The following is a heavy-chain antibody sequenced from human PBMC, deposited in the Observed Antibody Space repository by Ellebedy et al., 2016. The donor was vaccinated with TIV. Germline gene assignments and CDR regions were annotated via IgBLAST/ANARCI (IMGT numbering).Heavy chain of an antibody. CDR3: ASRGAVIAAAPLGDGMDV. CDR1: GYTFTGYY. J-gene: IGHJ6*02. CDR2: INTSGGRT. V-gene: IGHV1-46*01. Sequence: AASVKVSCKASGYTFTGYYMHWVRQAPGQGLEWMGIINTSGGRTSYEQKFQGRVTMTRDTSTSTVYMELSSLRCEDTAVYYCASRGAVIAAAPLGDGMDVWGQGTTVTVSS. D-gene: IGHD6-13*01.